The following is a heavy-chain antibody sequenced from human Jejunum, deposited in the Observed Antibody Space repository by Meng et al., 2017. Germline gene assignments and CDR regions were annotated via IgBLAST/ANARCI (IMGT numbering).Heavy chain of an antibody. Sequence: GGSLRLSCAATGFTFSSYAMSWVRLAPGKGLEWVSSISGSGGSTYYADSVKGRFTISRDNSKNTLYLQMNSLRAEDTAVYYCAKVPGVGATPSFYFDYWGQGTLVTVSS. J-gene: IGHJ4*02. CDR3: AKVPGVGATPSFYFDY. D-gene: IGHD1-26*01. CDR1: GFTFSSYA. V-gene: IGHV3-23*01. CDR2: ISGSGGST.